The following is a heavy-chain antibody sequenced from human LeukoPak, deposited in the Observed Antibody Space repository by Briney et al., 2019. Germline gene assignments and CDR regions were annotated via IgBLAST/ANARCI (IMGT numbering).Heavy chain of an antibody. V-gene: IGHV4-34*01. CDR2: INHSGST. CDR3: ARGRVYYYDSSGYLHWFDP. J-gene: IGHJ5*02. D-gene: IGHD3-22*01. CDR1: GGSFSGYY. Sequence: PSETLSLACAVYGGSFSGYYWSWIRQPPGKGLEWIGEINHSGSTNYNPSLKSRVTISVDTSKNQFSLKLSSVTAADTAVYYCARGRVYYYDSSGYLHWFDPCGQGTLVTVSS.